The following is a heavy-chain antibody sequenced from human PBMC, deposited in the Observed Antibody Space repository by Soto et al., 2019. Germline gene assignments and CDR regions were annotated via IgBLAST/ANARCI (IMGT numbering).Heavy chain of an antibody. V-gene: IGHV1-3*05. CDR2: INAGNGNT. J-gene: IGHJ4*02. Sequence: QVQLVQSGAEEKKPGASVKVSCKASGYTFTVYAMHWVRQAPGQRLEWMGWINAGNGNTKYSQKFQGRVTITGDTSASTAYMELSSLRSEDTAVYYCARAVAVPADFDYWGQGTLVTVSS. D-gene: IGHD6-19*01. CDR3: ARAVAVPADFDY. CDR1: GYTFTVYA.